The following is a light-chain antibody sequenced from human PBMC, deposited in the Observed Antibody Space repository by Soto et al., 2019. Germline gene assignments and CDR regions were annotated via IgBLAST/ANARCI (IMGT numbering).Light chain of an antibody. CDR1: QSISSW. J-gene: IGKJ2*01. CDR2: KAS. V-gene: IGKV1-5*03. Sequence: IRMAQPRSTEAGSVGEWVSLTWTASQSISSWLAWYQQKPGKAPKLLIYKASSLESGVPSRFSGSGSGTECSLTISSLLPDDVATYYCQQYNSYPYAFAQGTQLDIK. CDR3: QQYNSYPYA.